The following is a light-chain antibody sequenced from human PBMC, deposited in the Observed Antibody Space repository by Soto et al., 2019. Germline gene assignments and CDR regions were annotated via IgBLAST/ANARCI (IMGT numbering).Light chain of an antibody. Sequence: QSALTQPASVSGSPGQSITISCTGTSRDVGGYNYVSWYQQHPGRAPNLIIYEVSKRPSEVSNRFSGSKSGNTASLTISGLQAEDEADYYCNSYTSSDSWVFGGGTKVTVL. V-gene: IGLV2-14*01. CDR3: NSYTSSDSWV. J-gene: IGLJ3*02. CDR1: SRDVGGYNY. CDR2: EVS.